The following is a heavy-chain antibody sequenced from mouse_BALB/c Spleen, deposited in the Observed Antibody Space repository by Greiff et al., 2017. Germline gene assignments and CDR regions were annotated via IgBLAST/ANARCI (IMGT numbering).Heavy chain of an antibody. Sequence: EVQLQQSGAELMKPGASVKISCKATGYTFTDYNMHWVKQSHGKSLEWIGYIYPYNGGTGYNQKFKSKATLTVDNSSSTAYMELRSLTSEDSAVYYCARWVRDYYGPYAMDYWGQGTSVTVSS. CDR3: ARWVRDYYGPYAMDY. CDR1: GYTFTDYN. CDR2: IYPYNGGT. V-gene: IGHV1S29*02. J-gene: IGHJ4*01. D-gene: IGHD1-1*01.